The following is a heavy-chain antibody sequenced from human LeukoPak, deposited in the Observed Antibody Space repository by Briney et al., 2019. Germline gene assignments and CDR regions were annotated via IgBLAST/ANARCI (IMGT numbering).Heavy chain of an antibody. Sequence: GGSLRLSCAASGFTFSSYEMNWVRQAPGKELEWVSYISSSGSTIYYADSVKGRFTISRDNAKNSLYLQMNSLRAEDTAVYYCARDMVTLYFDYWGQGTLVTVSS. CDR1: GFTFSSYE. CDR2: ISSSGSTI. J-gene: IGHJ4*02. D-gene: IGHD5-18*01. V-gene: IGHV3-48*03. CDR3: ARDMVTLYFDY.